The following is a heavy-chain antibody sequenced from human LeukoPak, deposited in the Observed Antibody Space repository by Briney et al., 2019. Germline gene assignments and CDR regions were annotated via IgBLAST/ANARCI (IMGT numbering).Heavy chain of an antibody. D-gene: IGHD5-18*01. CDR1: GGSISSYY. CDR3: ARGGVGYSYGLAFDY. V-gene: IGHV4-4*07. Sequence: PSETLSLTCTVSGGSISSYYWSWIRQPAGKGLEWIGRIYTSGSTNYNPSLKSRVTMSVDTSKNQFSLKLSSVTAADTAVYYCARGGVGYSYGLAFDYWGQGTLVTVSS. CDR2: IYTSGST. J-gene: IGHJ4*02.